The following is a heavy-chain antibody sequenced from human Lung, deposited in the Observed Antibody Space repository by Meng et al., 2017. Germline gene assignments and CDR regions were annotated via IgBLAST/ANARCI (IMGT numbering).Heavy chain of an antibody. V-gene: IGHV4-34*01. CDR2: INHSGST. Sequence: GSLRLSCAVYGGSFSGYYWSWIRQPPGKGLEWIGEINHSGSTNYNPSLKSRVTISVDTSQNQFSLKLSSVTAADTAVYYCASYPPREYYFDYWGQGTLVTVSS. CDR3: ASYPPREYYFDY. CDR1: GGSFSGYY. J-gene: IGHJ4*02.